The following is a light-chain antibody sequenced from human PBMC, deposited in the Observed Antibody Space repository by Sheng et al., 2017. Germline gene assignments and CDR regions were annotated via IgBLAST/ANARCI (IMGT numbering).Light chain of an antibody. J-gene: IGKJ1*01. CDR1: QSVNSDD. V-gene: IGKV3-20*01. CDR2: GAS. CDR3: QQYGGSPET. Sequence: EIVLTQSPGTLSLFPGEEATLYCRASQSVNSDDLAWYQQKPGQAPRLLIYGASTRATGIPARFSGSGSGTDFTLTISSLEPEDFVVYFCQQYGGSPETFGQGTKVEIK.